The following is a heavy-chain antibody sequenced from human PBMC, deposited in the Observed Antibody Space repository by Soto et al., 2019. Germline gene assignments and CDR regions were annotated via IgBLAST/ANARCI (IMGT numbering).Heavy chain of an antibody. CDR1: GFTFDDYG. CDR3: AKGGYSSGWYGY. CDR2: VNWNGGST. Sequence: GGSLRLSCAASGFTFDDYGMSWARQAPGKGLEWVSGVNWNGGSTGYADSVKGRFTISRDNAKNSLYLQMNSLRAEDTAVYYCAKGGYSSGWYGYWGQGTLVTVSS. J-gene: IGHJ4*02. V-gene: IGHV3-20*04. D-gene: IGHD6-19*01.